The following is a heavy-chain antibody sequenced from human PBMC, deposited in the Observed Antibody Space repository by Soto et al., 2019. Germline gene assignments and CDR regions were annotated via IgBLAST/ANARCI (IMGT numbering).Heavy chain of an antibody. J-gene: IGHJ4*02. Sequence: GGSLRLSCAASGFSFSSYAMTWVRQAPGKGLEWVSGISSSGGTTYYADSMKGRFTISRDNAKNSLYLQMNSLRAEDTAVYYCARDQPGYSYGYGLGYWGQGTLVTVSS. V-gene: IGHV3-23*01. D-gene: IGHD5-18*01. CDR1: GFSFSSYA. CDR2: ISSSGGTT. CDR3: ARDQPGYSYGYGLGY.